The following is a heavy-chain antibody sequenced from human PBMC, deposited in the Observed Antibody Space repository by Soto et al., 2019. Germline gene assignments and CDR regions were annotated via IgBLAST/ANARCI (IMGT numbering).Heavy chain of an antibody. CDR1: GFTFSLYS. CDR2: ISRSGTGI. D-gene: IGHD3-10*01. J-gene: IGHJ6*01. CDR3: ARAVTWGLDV. V-gene: IGHV3-48*02. Sequence: EVQLVESGGGLVQPGGSLRLSCAASGFTFSLYSMSWVRQAPGKGLGWVSYISRSGTGIHYADSVKGRFTISRDDVTNSMHLQMNSLRDGDTAVYYCARAVTWGLDVWGQGTTVSISS.